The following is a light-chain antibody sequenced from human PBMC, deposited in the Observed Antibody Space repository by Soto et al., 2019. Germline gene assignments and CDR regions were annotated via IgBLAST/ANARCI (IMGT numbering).Light chain of an antibody. CDR2: EVS. CDR1: SSDVGGYNY. V-gene: IGLV2-8*01. J-gene: IGLJ1*01. CDR3: SSYAGSNNV. Sequence: QSVLTQPPSESGSPGQSVTISCTGTSSDVGGYNYVSWYQQHPGKAPKLMIYEVSKRPSGVPDRFSGSKSGNTASLTVSGLQAEDEADYYCSSYAGSNNVFGTGTNVTVL.